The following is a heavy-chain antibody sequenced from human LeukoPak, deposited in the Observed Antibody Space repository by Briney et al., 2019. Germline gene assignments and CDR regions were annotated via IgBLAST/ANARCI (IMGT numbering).Heavy chain of an antibody. Sequence: NAGGSLRLSCAASGFTFSSYSMNWVRQAPGKGLEWVSSISSSSSYIYYADSVKGRFTISRDNAKNSLYLQMNSLRAEDTAVYYCARVVATIIGNYYYYMDVWGKGTTVTVSS. D-gene: IGHD5-12*01. CDR3: ARVVATIIGNYYYYMDV. CDR1: GFTFSSYS. J-gene: IGHJ6*03. CDR2: ISSSSSYI. V-gene: IGHV3-21*01.